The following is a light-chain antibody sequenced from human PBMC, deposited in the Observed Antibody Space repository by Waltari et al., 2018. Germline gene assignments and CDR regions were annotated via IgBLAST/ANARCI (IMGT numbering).Light chain of an antibody. CDR2: DVH. CDR1: SRDVGGYNP. J-gene: IGLJ2*01. Sequence: QSALTQPAAVSGSPGQPIAIPCTGTSRDVGGYNPVSWYQQHPGKAPKLIIYDVHKRPSGIPHRFSGSKSGNSASLTISGLHTEDEADYYCCSYAGSDTVIFGGGTKLTV. CDR3: CSYAGSDTVI. V-gene: IGLV2-23*02.